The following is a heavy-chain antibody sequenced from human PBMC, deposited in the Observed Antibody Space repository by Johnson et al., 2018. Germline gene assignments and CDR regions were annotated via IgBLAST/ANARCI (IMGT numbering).Heavy chain of an antibody. V-gene: IGHV3-66*01. CDR3: AREPDTVAATSGYYGMDV. CDR2: IYSGGST. Sequence: VQLVESGGGLVKPGGSLRLSCAASGFTVSSNYMSWVRQAPGKGLEWVSVIYSGGSTYYADSVKGRFTIARDNSKNTLYLQMNSLRAEDTAVYYCAREPDTVAATSGYYGMDVWGQGTTVTVSS. D-gene: IGHD6-19*01. CDR1: GFTVSSNY. J-gene: IGHJ6*02.